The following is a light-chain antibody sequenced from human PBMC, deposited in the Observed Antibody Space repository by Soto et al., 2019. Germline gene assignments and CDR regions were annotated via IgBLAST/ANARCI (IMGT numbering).Light chain of an antibody. V-gene: IGLV2-14*03. CDR1: SSDVGSYDY. Sequence: QSVLTQPASVSGSPGQLITFSCTGTSSDVGSYDYVSWHQQHPGKAPKLIIYDVNNRPSGVPSRFSGSKSGNTASLIISGLQTEDEADYYCCAYSTSGTHVFGTGPKVTVL. CDR3: CAYSTSGTHV. J-gene: IGLJ1*01. CDR2: DVN.